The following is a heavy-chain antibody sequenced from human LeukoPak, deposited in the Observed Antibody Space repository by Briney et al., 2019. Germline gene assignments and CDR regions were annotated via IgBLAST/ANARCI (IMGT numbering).Heavy chain of an antibody. CDR3: ARLFILNSEGLYYSDY. CDR2: IYPGDSDT. V-gene: IGHV5-51*01. Sequence: GESLKISCKGSGYSFTSYWLGWVRQMPGKGLESMGIIYPGDSDTRYSPSFQGQVTISADKSISTAYLQWSSLKASDTAIYYCARLFILNSEGLYYSDYWGQGTLVTVSS. D-gene: IGHD4-23*01. J-gene: IGHJ4*02. CDR1: GYSFTSYW.